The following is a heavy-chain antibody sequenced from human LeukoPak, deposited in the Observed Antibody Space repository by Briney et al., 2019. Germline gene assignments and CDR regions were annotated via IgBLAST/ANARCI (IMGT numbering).Heavy chain of an antibody. V-gene: IGHV3-48*03. J-gene: IGHJ4*02. CDR3: ARGEVPATAMIDY. Sequence: PGGSLRLSCAASGFTFSSYEMNWVRQAPGKGLEWVSYISSSGSTIYYADSVKGRFTISRDNAKNSLYLQMNSLRAEDTAVYYCARGEVPATAMIDYWGQGTLVTVSS. CDR1: GFTFSSYE. D-gene: IGHD2-2*01. CDR2: ISSSGSTI.